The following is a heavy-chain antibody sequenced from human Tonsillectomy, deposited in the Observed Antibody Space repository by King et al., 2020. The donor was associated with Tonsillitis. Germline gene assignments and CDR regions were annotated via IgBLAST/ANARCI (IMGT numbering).Heavy chain of an antibody. J-gene: IGHJ6*02. CDR3: ARDYDYVWGSYRSTYGMDV. Sequence: MQLQESGPGLVKPSQTLSLTCTVSGGSISSASYYWSWIRQHPGKGLEWIGYIYYSGSTYYNPSLKSRVTISVDTSKNQFSLKLSSVTAADTAVYYCARDYDYVWGSYRSTYGMDVWGQGTTVTVSS. V-gene: IGHV4-31*03. D-gene: IGHD3-16*02. CDR2: IYYSGST. CDR1: GGSISSASYY.